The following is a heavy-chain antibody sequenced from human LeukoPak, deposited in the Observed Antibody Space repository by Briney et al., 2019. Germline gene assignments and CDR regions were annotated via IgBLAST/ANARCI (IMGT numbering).Heavy chain of an antibody. CDR3: ARDGSLQSSGDYFDY. J-gene: IGHJ4*02. D-gene: IGHD1-26*01. CDR2: ISAYNGNT. V-gene: IGHV1-18*01. CDR1: GYTFTSYG. Sequence: ASVKVSCKASGYTFTSYGISWVRQAPGQGLEWMGWISAYNGNTNYAQKLQGRVTMTTDTSTSTAYMELSSLRSEDTAVYYCARDGSLQSSGDYFDYWGQGTLVTVSS.